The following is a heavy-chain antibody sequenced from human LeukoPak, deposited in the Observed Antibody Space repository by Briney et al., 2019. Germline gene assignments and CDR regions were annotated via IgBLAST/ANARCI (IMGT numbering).Heavy chain of an antibody. V-gene: IGHV4-59*01. J-gene: IGHJ2*01. D-gene: IGHD1-14*01. Sequence: PSETLSLTCTVSGGSISSYYWSRIRQPPGKGLEWIGYIYYSGSTNYNPSLKSRVTISVDTSKNQFSLKLSSVTAADTAVYYCARDTTPWGYSDLWGRGTLVTVSS. CDR1: GGSISSYY. CDR2: IYYSGST. CDR3: ARDTTPWGYSDL.